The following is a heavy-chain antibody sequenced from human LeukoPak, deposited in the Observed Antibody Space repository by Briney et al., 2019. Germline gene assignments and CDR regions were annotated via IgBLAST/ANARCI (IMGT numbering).Heavy chain of an antibody. CDR1: GGSISSSSYY. J-gene: IGHJ4*02. D-gene: IGHD5-18*01. CDR3: ASPKGYSYGGAIDY. CDR2: IYYSGST. Sequence: SETLSLTCTVSGGSISSSSYYWGWIRQPPGKGLEWIGSIYYSGSTYYNPSLKSRVTISVDTSKNQFSLKLSSVTAADTAVYYCASPKGYSYGGAIDYWGQGTLVTVSS. V-gene: IGHV4-39*01.